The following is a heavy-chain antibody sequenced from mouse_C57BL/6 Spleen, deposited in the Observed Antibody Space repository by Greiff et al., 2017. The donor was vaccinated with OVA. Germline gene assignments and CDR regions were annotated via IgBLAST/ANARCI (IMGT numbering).Heavy chain of an antibody. V-gene: IGHV5-17*01. CDR1: GFTFSDYG. CDR3: ARSSYYGNYAFAMDY. J-gene: IGHJ4*01. D-gene: IGHD2-10*01. CDR2: ISSGSSTI. Sequence: EVMLVESGGGLVKPGGSLKLSCAASGFTFSDYGMHWVRQAPEKGLEWVAYISSGSSTIYYADTVKGRFTISRDNAKNTLFLQMTSLRSEDTAMYYCARSSYYGNYAFAMDYWGQGTSVTVSS.